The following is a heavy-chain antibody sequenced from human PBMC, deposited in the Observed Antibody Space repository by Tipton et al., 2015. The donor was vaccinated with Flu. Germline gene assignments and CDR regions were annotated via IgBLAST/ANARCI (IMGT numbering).Heavy chain of an antibody. D-gene: IGHD6-13*01. V-gene: IGHV4-34*01. CDR3: ARGLAAAGQWDY. CDR2: INHSGST. Sequence: TLSLTCAVYGGSFSGYYWSWIRQPPGKGLEWIGEINHSGSTNYNPSLKSRVTISVDTSKNQFSLKLSPVTAADTAVYYCARGLAAAGQWDYWGQGTLVTVSS. CDR1: GGSFSGYY. J-gene: IGHJ4*02.